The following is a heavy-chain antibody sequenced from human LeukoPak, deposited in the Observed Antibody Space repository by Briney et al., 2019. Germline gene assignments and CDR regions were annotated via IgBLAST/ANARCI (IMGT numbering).Heavy chain of an antibody. CDR3: ARVGLGYCSSTSCYEDGMDV. CDR1: GYTFTSYG. V-gene: IGHV1-18*01. D-gene: IGHD2-2*01. Sequence: GASVKVSCKASGYTFTSYGISWVRQAPGQGLEWMGWISAYNGNTNYAQKLQGRVTMTTDTSTSTAYMELRSLRSDDTAVYYCARVGLGYCSSTSCYEDGMDVWGRGTTVTVSS. J-gene: IGHJ6*02. CDR2: ISAYNGNT.